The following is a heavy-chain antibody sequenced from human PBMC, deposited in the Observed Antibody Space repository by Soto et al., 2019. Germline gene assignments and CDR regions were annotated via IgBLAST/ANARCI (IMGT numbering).Heavy chain of an antibody. CDR3: AKVLASVYSSSWEYYYYGMDV. J-gene: IGHJ6*02. CDR2: ISAYNGNT. Sequence: ASVKVSCKASGYTFTSYGISWVRQAPGQGLEWMGWISAYNGNTNYAQKLQGRVTMTRNTSISTAYMELSSLRAEDTAVYYCAKVLASVYSSSWEYYYYGMDVWGQGTTVTVSS. CDR1: GYTFTSYG. V-gene: IGHV1-18*01. D-gene: IGHD6-13*01.